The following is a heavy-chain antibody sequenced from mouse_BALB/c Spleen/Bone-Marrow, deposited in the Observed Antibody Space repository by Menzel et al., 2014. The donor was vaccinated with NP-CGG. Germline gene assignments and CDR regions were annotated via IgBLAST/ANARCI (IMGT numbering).Heavy chain of an antibody. Sequence: EVMLVESGGGLVKPGGSPKLSCAASGFTFSSYAMSWVRQTPEKRLEWVASISSGGSTYYPDSVKGRFTISRDNARNILYLQMSSLRSEDTAMYYCARDDYDDQYYFDYWGQGTLSQSPQ. J-gene: IGHJ2*01. D-gene: IGHD2-4*01. CDR3: ARDDYDDQYYFDY. V-gene: IGHV5-6-5*01. CDR2: ISSGGST. CDR1: GFTFSSYA.